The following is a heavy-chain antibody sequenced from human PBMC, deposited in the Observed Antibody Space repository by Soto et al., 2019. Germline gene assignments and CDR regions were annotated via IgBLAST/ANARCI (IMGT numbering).Heavy chain of an antibody. CDR1: GFTFSSYG. CDR2: IWYDGSNK. V-gene: IGHV3-33*01. D-gene: IGHD6-13*01. Sequence: QVQLVESGGGVVQPGRSLRLSCAASGFTFSSYGMHWVRQAPGKGLEWVAVIWYDGSNKYYADSVKGRFTISRDNSKNTLYLQMNSLRAEDRAVYYCARDRIAAAGTRYYYYYGMDVWGQGTTVTVSS. CDR3: ARDRIAAAGTRYYYYYGMDV. J-gene: IGHJ6*02.